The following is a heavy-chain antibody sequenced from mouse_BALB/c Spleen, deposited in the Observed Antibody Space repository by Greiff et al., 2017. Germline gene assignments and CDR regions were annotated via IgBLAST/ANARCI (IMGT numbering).Heavy chain of an antibody. CDR3: ARSGTTGFAY. D-gene: IGHD2-14*01. J-gene: IGHJ3*01. CDR2: IDPENGNT. Sequence: VQLQQSGAELVRPGALVKLSCKASGFNIKDYYMHWVKQRPEQGLEWIGWIDPENGNTIYDPKFQGKASITADTSSNTAYLQLSSLTSEDTAVYYCARSGTTGFAYWGQGTLVTVSA. CDR1: GFNIKDYY. V-gene: IGHV14-1*02.